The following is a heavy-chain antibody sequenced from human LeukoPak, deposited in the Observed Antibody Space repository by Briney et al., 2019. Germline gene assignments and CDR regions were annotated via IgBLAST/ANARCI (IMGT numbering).Heavy chain of an antibody. V-gene: IGHV3-74*01. CDR1: GFTFSNYW. Sequence: GGSLRLSCAASGFTFSNYWMHWVRQAPGKGLVWVSCIHSDGSSTTYADSVKGRFTISRDNAKNTLYLQMNTLTAEDTAVYYCAKGGSKAPDYWGQGTLVTVSS. J-gene: IGHJ4*02. CDR2: IHSDGSST. D-gene: IGHD4-11*01. CDR3: AKGGSKAPDY.